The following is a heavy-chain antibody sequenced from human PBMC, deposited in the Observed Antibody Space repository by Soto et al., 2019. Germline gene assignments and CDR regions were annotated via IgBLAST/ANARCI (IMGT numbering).Heavy chain of an antibody. CDR1: GFIVSTYY. V-gene: IGHV3-21*01. J-gene: IGHJ5*02. CDR3: ARDLGSSSWSPRSNWFDP. CDR2: ISSSSSYI. Sequence: GSLRLSCAASGFIVSTYYMSWVRQAPGKGLEWVSSISSSSSYIYYADSVKGRFTISRDNAKNSLYLQMNSLRAEDTAVYYCARDLGSSSWSPRSNWFDPWGQGTLVTVSS. D-gene: IGHD6-13*01.